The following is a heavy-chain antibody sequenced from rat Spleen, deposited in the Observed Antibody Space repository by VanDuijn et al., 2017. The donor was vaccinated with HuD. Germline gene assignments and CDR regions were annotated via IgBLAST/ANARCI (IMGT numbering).Heavy chain of an antibody. CDR2: ISTSGSRT. CDR1: GFTFSDYY. CDR3: TREIHYYFDY. V-gene: IGHV5-20*01. D-gene: IGHD2-1*01. Sequence: EVQLVESDGGLVQPGRSLKLSCAASGFTFSDYYMAWVRQAPKKGLEWVATISTSGSRTYYPDSVKGRFTISRDNAKSSLYLQMNSLRSEDTATYYCTREIHYYFDYWGQGVMVTVSS. J-gene: IGHJ2*01.